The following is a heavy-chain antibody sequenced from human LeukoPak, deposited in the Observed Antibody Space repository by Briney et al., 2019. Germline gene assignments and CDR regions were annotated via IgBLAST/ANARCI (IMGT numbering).Heavy chain of an antibody. V-gene: IGHV1-2*02. CDR2: INPNSGGT. CDR3: ARVSNVVVPAAWFDP. J-gene: IGHJ5*02. D-gene: IGHD2-2*01. CDR1: GYTLTGYY. Sequence: ASVKVSCKASGYTLTGYYMHLVRQAPGQGLEWMGWINPNSGGTNYAQKFQGRVTMTRDTSISTAYMELSRLRSDDTAVYYCARVSNVVVPAAWFDPWGQGTLVTVSS.